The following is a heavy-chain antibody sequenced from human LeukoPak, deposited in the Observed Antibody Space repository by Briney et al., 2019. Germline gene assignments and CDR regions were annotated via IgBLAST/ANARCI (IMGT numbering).Heavy chain of an antibody. CDR3: ARATKELELPWFDP. D-gene: IGHD1-7*01. Sequence: ASVKVSCKASGYTFTGYYMHWVRQAPGQGLEWMGWINPNSGGTNYAQKFQGRVTMTRDTSISTAYMELSRLRSDDTAVYYCARATKELELPWFDPWGQGTLVTVSS. CDR1: GYTFTGYY. J-gene: IGHJ5*02. CDR2: INPNSGGT. V-gene: IGHV1-2*02.